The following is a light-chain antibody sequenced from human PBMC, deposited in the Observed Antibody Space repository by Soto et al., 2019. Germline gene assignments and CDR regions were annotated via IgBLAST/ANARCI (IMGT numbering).Light chain of an antibody. V-gene: IGKV3-11*01. J-gene: IGKJ1*01. CDR1: QSVSSY. Sequence: EILLTQSPATLSLSPGERATLSCRASQSVSSYLAWYQQKPGQAPRLLIYDASNRATGIPARFSGSGSGTDFTLTFSRLEPEDFSVYYCQQRSNWPWTFGQGTKVDIK. CDR2: DAS. CDR3: QQRSNWPWT.